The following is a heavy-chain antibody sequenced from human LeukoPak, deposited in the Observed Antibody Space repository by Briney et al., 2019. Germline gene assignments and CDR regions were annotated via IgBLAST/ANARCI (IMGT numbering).Heavy chain of an antibody. CDR1: GFTFSSYG. Sequence: GRSLTLSCAASGFTFSSYGMHWVRQAPGKGLEWVALIWFDGSNKYYADSVKGRFTISRDNSKNTLYLQMNSLRAEDTAVYYCARDPGYCFNGVCPDDAFDIWGNGTMDSVSS. J-gene: IGHJ3*02. CDR2: IWFDGSNK. V-gene: IGHV3-33*01. D-gene: IGHD2-8*01. CDR3: ARDPGYCFNGVCPDDAFDI.